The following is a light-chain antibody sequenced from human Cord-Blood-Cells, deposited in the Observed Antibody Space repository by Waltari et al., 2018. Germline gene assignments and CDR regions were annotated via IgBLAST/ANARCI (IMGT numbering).Light chain of an antibody. CDR1: QSVSSN. J-gene: IGKJ2*01. CDR3: QQYNNWPLYT. V-gene: IGKV3-15*01. Sequence: SQSVSSNLAWYQQKPGQAPRLLIYGASTRATGIPARFSGSGSGTEFTLTISSLQSEDFAVYYCQQYNNWPLYTFGQGTKLEIK. CDR2: GAS.